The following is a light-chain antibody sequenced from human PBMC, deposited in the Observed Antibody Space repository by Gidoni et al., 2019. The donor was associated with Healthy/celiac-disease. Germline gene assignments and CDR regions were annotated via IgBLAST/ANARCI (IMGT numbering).Light chain of an antibody. CDR3: QQYYSTPLT. CDR1: QSVLYSSNNKNY. J-gene: IGKJ4*01. Sequence: DIVMTQSPDSLAVSPGERATINCKSSQSVLYSSNNKNYLAWYQQKPGQPPKLLIYWASTRESGVPDLFSGSGSGTDFILTISSLQAEDAAVYYCQQYYSTPLTFGGGTKVEIK. V-gene: IGKV4-1*01. CDR2: WAS.